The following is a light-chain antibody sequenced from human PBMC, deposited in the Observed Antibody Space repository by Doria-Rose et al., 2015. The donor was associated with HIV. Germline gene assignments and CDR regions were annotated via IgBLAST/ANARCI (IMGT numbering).Light chain of an antibody. Sequence: IRVTQSPESLGMSLGERATLNCKSNQSLLYTSKNYLAWYQQKPGQPPKLLIYWASTRQSGVPARFSGSGSGTDFTLTISSLEAEDVAVYYCQQYYDTPSFGPGTTVDIK. V-gene: IGKV4-1*01. CDR3: QQYYDTPS. CDR1: QSLLYTSKNY. CDR2: WAS. J-gene: IGKJ3*01.